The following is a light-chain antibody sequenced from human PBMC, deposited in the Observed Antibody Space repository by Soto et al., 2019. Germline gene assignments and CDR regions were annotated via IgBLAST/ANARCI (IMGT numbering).Light chain of an antibody. J-gene: IGKJ4*01. V-gene: IGKV3-15*01. Sequence: IVMTQSPATLSVSPGERATLSCRASQSISTYLAWYQQKPGQAPRLLIFGASTRATGIPARFSGSGSGSELTLTISSLQSEDFAVYSCQQYNNWPLVTFGGGTKVEIK. CDR2: GAS. CDR1: QSISTY. CDR3: QQYNNWPLVT.